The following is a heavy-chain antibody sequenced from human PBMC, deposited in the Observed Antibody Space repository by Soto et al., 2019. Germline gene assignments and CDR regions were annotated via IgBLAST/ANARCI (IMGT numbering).Heavy chain of an antibody. CDR2: ISRSGSTI. V-gene: IGHV3-11*01. Sequence: QVQLVESGGGLVKPGGSLRLSCAASGFTFSDYYMSWIRQAPGKGLEWVSYISRSGSTIYYADSVKGRFTISRDNAKNSLYLQMNSLRAEDTAGYYCARDHGDYRKYYYYYYMDVWGKGTTVTVSS. D-gene: IGHD4-17*01. CDR1: GFTFSDYY. J-gene: IGHJ6*03. CDR3: ARDHGDYRKYYYYYYMDV.